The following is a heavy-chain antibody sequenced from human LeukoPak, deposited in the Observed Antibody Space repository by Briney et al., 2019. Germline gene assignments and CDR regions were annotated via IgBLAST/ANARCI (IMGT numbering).Heavy chain of an antibody. CDR3: ARTELVVAYNWFDP. V-gene: IGHV1-3*01. CDR2: INAGNGNT. Sequence: ASVTVSCKASGYTVTSYAMHWVRQAPGQPLEWMRWINAGNGNTKYSQKFQVRVTITRDTSASTAYMELGSLRSEDTAVYYCARTELVVAYNWFDPWGQGTLVTVSS. CDR1: GYTVTSYA. J-gene: IGHJ5*02. D-gene: IGHD2-15*01.